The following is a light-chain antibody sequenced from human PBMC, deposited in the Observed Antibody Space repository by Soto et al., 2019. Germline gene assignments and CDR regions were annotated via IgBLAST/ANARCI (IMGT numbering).Light chain of an antibody. CDR3: QQRSNWPRT. J-gene: IGKJ1*01. CDR1: QSVANY. CDR2: DTS. Sequence: EIVLTQSPATLSLSPGESATLSCRASQSVANYLAWYQQKPGQAPRLLVYDTSNRATGIPDRFSGSGSGTDFTLTIRSLEPEDFAAYYCQQRSNWPRTFGQGTKVDIK. V-gene: IGKV3-11*01.